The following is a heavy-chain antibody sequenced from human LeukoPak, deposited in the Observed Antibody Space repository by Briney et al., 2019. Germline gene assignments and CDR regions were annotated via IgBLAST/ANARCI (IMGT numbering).Heavy chain of an antibody. Sequence: GGSLRLSCAASGFTFSSYWMSWVRQAPGKGLEWVSVIYSGGSTYYADSVKGRFTISRDNSKNTLYLQMNSLRAEDTAVYYCARGFYDFWSGTFDYWGQGTLVTVSS. V-gene: IGHV3-53*01. CDR2: IYSGGST. CDR1: GFTFSSYW. J-gene: IGHJ4*02. CDR3: ARGFYDFWSGTFDY. D-gene: IGHD3-3*01.